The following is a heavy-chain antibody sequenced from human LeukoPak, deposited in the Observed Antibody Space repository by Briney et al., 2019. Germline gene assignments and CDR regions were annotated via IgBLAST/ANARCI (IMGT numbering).Heavy chain of an antibody. CDR1: GFTFDDYT. Sequence: GGSLRLSCAASGFTFDDYTMHWVRQAPGKGLEWVSLISWDGGSTYYADSVKGRFTISRDNSKNSLYLQMNSLRTEDTALYYCARGYSYGYSYYYYGMDVWGQGTTVTVSS. V-gene: IGHV3-43*01. CDR2: ISWDGGST. J-gene: IGHJ6*02. D-gene: IGHD5-18*01. CDR3: ARGYSYGYSYYYYGMDV.